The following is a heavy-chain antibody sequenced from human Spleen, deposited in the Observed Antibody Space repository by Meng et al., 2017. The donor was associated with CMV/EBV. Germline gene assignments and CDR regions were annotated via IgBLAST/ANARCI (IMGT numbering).Heavy chain of an antibody. D-gene: IGHD3-3*01. CDR2: ISAYNGNT. Sequence: ASVKVSCKASGYTFNSYDISWVRQAPGQGLEWMGWISAYNGNTNYAQKLQGRVTMTTDTSTSTAYMELRSLRSDDTAVYYCARERRTIFGVVIAPYYYYYGMDVWGQGTTVTVSS. J-gene: IGHJ6*02. V-gene: IGHV1-18*01. CDR3: ARERRTIFGVVIAPYYYYYGMDV. CDR1: GYTFNSYD.